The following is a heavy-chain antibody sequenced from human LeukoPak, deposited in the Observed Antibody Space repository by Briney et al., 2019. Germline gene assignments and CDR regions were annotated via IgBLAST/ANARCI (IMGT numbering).Heavy chain of an antibody. CDR2: ISYDGSNK. CDR3: AKITGGSYYNYFDY. CDR1: GFTFSSYG. D-gene: IGHD1-26*01. V-gene: IGHV3-30*18. Sequence: GRSLRLSCAASGFTFSSYGMHWVRQAPGKGLEWVAVISYDGSNKYYADSVKGRFTISRDNSKNTLYLQMNSLRAEDTAVYYCAKITGGSYYNYFDYWGQGTLVTVSS. J-gene: IGHJ4*02.